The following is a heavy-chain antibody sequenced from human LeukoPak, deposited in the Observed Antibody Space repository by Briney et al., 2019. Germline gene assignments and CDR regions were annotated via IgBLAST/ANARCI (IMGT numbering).Heavy chain of an antibody. CDR2: ISAYNGNT. V-gene: IGHV1-18*01. D-gene: IGHD3-16*02. CDR3: ARAGPRDPVYDYVWGSYRSYYFDY. Sequence: ASVKVSCKASGYTFTSYGISWVRQAPGQGLEWMGWISAYNGNTTYAQKLQGRVTMTTDTSTSTAYMELRSLRSDDTAVYYCARAGPRDPVYDYVWGSYRSYYFDYWGQGTLVTVSS. J-gene: IGHJ4*02. CDR1: GYTFTSYG.